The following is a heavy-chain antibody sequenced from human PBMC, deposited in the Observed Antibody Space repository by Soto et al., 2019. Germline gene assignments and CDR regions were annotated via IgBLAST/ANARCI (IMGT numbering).Heavy chain of an antibody. CDR3: VKGSGAAAGNWFDP. J-gene: IGHJ5*02. CDR2: ISSNVSST. Sequence: GGPLRLSCSASGFTFSSYAMHWVRQAPGKGLEYVSAISSNVSSTYYADSVKGIFTISRDNSKNTLYLQMSSLRAEDTAVYYCVKGSGAAAGNWFDPSSQGAVFTVSS. D-gene: IGHD6-13*01. V-gene: IGHV3-64D*06. CDR1: GFTFSSYA.